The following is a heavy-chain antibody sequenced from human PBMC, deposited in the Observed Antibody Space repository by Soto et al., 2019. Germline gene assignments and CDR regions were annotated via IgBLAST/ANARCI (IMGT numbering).Heavy chain of an antibody. Sequence: ASVDVSCKVSGYTLSELAIHWVRQAPGKGFEWMGGFDPEGSDTIDAQKFQGRVTMTADTSTETAYMELESLTSEDTAFYYCATMGFCGPGCYSFDYWGQGTLVTVAS. CDR1: GYTLSELA. J-gene: IGHJ4*02. D-gene: IGHD2-21*02. V-gene: IGHV1-24*01. CDR3: ATMGFCGPGCYSFDY. CDR2: FDPEGSDT.